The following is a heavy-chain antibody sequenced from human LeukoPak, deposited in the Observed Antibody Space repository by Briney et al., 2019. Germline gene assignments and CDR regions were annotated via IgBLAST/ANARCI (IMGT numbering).Heavy chain of an antibody. J-gene: IGHJ4*02. V-gene: IGHV1-18*01. D-gene: IGHD3-16*02. CDR2: ISAYNGNT. CDR3: ARLPYRDGVAQDY. CDR1: GYTFTSYG. Sequence: ASVKVSCKASGYTFTSYGISWVRQAPGQGLEWMGWISAYNGNTNYAQKLQGRVTMTTDTSTSTVYMELSSLRSEDTAMYYCARLPYRDGVAQDYWGQGTLVTVSS.